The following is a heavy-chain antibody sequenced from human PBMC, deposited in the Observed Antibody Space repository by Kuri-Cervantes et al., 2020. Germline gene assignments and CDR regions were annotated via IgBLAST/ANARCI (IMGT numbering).Heavy chain of an antibody. Sequence: LSLTCAASGFTFSDYYMSWIRRAPGKGLEWISYISNSGTTIYYAADSVKGRFTLSRDNAENPLYLQMNSLRAEDTAVYYCARDRTTEGGVTEDQYYYYYYGMDVWGQGTTVTVSS. J-gene: IGHJ6*02. CDR1: GFTFSDYY. D-gene: IGHD4-11*01. CDR3: ARDRTTEGGVTEDQYYYYYYGMDV. V-gene: IGHV3-11*01. CDR2: ISNSGTTI.